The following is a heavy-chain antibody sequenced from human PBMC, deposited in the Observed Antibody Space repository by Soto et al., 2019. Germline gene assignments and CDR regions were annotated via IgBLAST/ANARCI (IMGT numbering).Heavy chain of an antibody. D-gene: IGHD3-10*01. CDR1: GGSISSSSYY. Sequence: SETLSLTCTVSGGSISSSSYYWGWIRQPPGKGLEWIGSIYYSGSTYYNPSLKSRVTISVDTSKNQFSLKLSSVTAADTAVYYCAKNYYGSGIYYGMDVWGQGTTVTVSS. J-gene: IGHJ6*02. CDR2: IYYSGST. CDR3: AKNYYGSGIYYGMDV. V-gene: IGHV4-39*01.